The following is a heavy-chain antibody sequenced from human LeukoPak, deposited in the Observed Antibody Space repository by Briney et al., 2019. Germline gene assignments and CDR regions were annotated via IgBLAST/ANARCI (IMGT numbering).Heavy chain of an antibody. CDR1: GGSISSFY. J-gene: IGHJ4*02. Sequence: KPSETLSLTCTVSGGSISSFYWSWIRQPPGKGLEWIGYIYYSGSTKTNSNPSLKSRVTISVDTSKNQFSLTLRSVTAADTAVYYCARIRGSTGHDDYWGQGTLVTVSS. CDR3: ARIRGSTGHDDY. CDR2: IYYSGSTKT. D-gene: IGHD2-2*01. V-gene: IGHV4-59*08.